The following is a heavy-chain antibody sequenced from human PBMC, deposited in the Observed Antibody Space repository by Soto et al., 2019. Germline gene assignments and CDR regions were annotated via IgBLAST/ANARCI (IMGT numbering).Heavy chain of an antibody. CDR3: ASHYDSWSGYLSPVDY. D-gene: IGHD3-3*01. J-gene: IGHJ4*02. Sequence: QVQLVESGGDLVKPGGSLRLSCAASGYTFSDYYMSWIRQAPGKGLEWISYIDTSGTKIYYADSVKGRFTITRDNAKNSQYLEMSSQRDADKAVYYCASHYDSWSGYLSPVDYWGQGTLVTVSS. V-gene: IGHV3-11*01. CDR1: GYTFSDYY. CDR2: IDTSGTKI.